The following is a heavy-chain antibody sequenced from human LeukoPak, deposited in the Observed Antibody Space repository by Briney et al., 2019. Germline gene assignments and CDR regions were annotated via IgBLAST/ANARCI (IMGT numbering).Heavy chain of an antibody. CDR2: IYYSGST. D-gene: IGHD3-22*01. CDR3: ARANYYDSGGFFPYGLDV. Sequence: SETLSLTCSVSGGSISSHYWSWIRQPPGKGLEWIGYIYYSGSTKYNPSLKSRVTMSVDTSKNQFSLKVNSVTAADTAVYYCARANYYDSGGFFPYGLDVWGHGTTVTVSS. V-gene: IGHV4-59*11. J-gene: IGHJ6*02. CDR1: GGSISSHY.